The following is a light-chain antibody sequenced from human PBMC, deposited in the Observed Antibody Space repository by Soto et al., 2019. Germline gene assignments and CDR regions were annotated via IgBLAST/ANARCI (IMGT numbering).Light chain of an antibody. Sequence: ELVLTQSPDSLALSGGRRIKNNSRASERIYSAYLGWYQQKPGQAPRLLIYGASSRPTGIPDRFSGSGAGRVFTLTISTLEPEDFAVFYCQQYGSSITFGQGTRLEIK. CDR2: GAS. CDR3: QQYGSSIT. J-gene: IGKJ5*01. CDR1: ERIYSAY. V-gene: IGKV3-20*01.